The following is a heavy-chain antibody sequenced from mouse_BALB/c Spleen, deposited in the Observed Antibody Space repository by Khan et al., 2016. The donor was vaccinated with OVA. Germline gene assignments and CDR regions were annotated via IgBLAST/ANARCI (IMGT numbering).Heavy chain of an antibody. CDR3: ARLEDI. V-gene: IGHV2-9*02. CDR2: IWAGAST. CDR1: GFSLTSYG. D-gene: IGHD1-3*01. J-gene: IGHJ2*01. Sequence: VELVQSGPGLVAPSQTLSITCTASGFSLTSYGVHWVRQPPGKGLEWLGVIWAGASTNYNSALMSRLSISTDNSKSQVFLKMNGLQVDDKAMYYCARLEDIWGQGTTLTVSS.